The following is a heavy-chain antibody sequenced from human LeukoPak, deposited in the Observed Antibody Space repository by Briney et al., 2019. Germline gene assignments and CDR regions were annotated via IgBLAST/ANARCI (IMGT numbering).Heavy chain of an antibody. CDR1: GYSFTSYW. CDR2: IYPDDSDT. Sequence: GESLKISCKGSGYSFTSYWIGWVRQIPGKGLEWMGIIYPDDSDTRYSPSFPGQVTISADKSISTAYLQWSSLKASDTAMYYCARTYYYDSSGFRLDYWGQGTLVTVSS. J-gene: IGHJ4*02. CDR3: ARTYYYDSSGFRLDY. V-gene: IGHV5-51*01. D-gene: IGHD3-22*01.